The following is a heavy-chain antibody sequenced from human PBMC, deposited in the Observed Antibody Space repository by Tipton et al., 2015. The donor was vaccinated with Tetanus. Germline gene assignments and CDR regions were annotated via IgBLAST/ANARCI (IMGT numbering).Heavy chain of an antibody. CDR3: AKAPGRRTVTPLDY. J-gene: IGHJ4*02. CDR2: ISGSGGST. D-gene: IGHD4-17*01. Sequence: SLRLSCAASGFTFSSYAMSWVRQAPGKGLEWVSAISGSGGSTYYADSVKGRFTISRDNSKNTLYLQMNSLRAEDTAVYYCAKAPGRRTVTPLDYWGQGTLVTVSS. CDR1: GFTFSSYA. V-gene: IGHV3-23*01.